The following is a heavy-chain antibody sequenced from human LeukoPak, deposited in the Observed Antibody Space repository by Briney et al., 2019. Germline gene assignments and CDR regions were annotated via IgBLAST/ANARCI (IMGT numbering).Heavy chain of an antibody. CDR3: ARDIEAYDFWSGYSLNWFDP. J-gene: IGHJ5*02. CDR2: INPSGGST. V-gene: IGHV1-46*01. D-gene: IGHD3-3*01. Sequence: AAVKVSCKASGYTFTSYYMHWVRQAPGQGLEGMGIINPSGGSTSYPQKFQGRVTKTRDTSTSTVYMELSSLRSEDTAVYCCARDIEAYDFWSGYSLNWFDPWGQGTLLTVSS. CDR1: GYTFTSYY.